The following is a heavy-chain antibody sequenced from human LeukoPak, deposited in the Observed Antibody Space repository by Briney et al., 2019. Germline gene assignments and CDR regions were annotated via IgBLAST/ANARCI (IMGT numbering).Heavy chain of an antibody. CDR2: IYHSGST. D-gene: IGHD3-3*01. CDR3: ASSYYDFWSGYYRENFDY. CDR1: GYSISSGYD. J-gene: IGHJ4*02. Sequence: PSETLSLTCAVSGYSISSGYDWGWIRQPPGKGLEWIGSIYHSGSTYYNPSLKSRVTISVDTSKNQFSLKLSSVTAADTAVYYCASSYYDFWSGYYRENFDYWGQGTLVTVSS. V-gene: IGHV4-38-2*01.